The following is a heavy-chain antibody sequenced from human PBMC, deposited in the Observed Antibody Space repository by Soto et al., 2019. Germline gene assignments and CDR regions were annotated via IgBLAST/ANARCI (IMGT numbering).Heavy chain of an antibody. V-gene: IGHV4-31*03. D-gene: IGHD2-2*01. CDR2: IYYSGSN. J-gene: IGHJ4*02. CDR1: GGSISSGGYY. Sequence: PSETLSLTCNVSGGSISSGGYYWSWIRQHPGKGLEWIGNIYYSGSNYYDPSLKSRVTISVDTSKNQFSLKLRSVTAADTAVYYCAREIRYCSSTSCPKWYFDYWGQGTLVTVSS. CDR3: AREIRYCSSTSCPKWYFDY.